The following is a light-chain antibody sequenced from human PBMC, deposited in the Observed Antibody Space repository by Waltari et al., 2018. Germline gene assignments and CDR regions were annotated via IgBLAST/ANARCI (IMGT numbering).Light chain of an antibody. CDR1: SSNIGSTY. Sequence: QSVLTQPPSASGTPGPRVTISCSGSSSNIGSTYVYWYQQLPGTAPKLLIYRNNQRPSGVPDRFSGSKSGTSASLAISGLRSEDEADYSCAAWDDSLSGHWVFGGGTKLTVL. J-gene: IGLJ3*02. V-gene: IGLV1-47*01. CDR3: AAWDDSLSGHWV. CDR2: RNN.